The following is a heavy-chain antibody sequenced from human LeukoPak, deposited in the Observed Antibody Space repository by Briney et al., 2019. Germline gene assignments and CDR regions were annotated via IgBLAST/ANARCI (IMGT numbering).Heavy chain of an antibody. J-gene: IGHJ4*02. D-gene: IGHD5-18*01. V-gene: IGHV3-21*01. CDR3: ARDPPDTAVPYPDY. CDR2: ISSSSSHI. CDR1: GFTFSSYS. Sequence: GGSLRLSCAASGFTFSSYSMNRVRQAPGKGLEWVSSISSSSSHIYYADSVKGRFTISRDNAKNSLYLQMNSLRAEDTAVYYCARDPPDTAVPYPDYWGQGTLVTVSS.